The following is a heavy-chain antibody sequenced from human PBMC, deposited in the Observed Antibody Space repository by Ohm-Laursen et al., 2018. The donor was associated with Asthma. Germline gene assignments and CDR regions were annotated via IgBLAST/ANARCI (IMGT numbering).Heavy chain of an antibody. V-gene: IGHV4-59*01. CDR3: ARDYFNRDRGYDSYYYYGMDV. D-gene: IGHD5-12*01. J-gene: IGHJ6*02. CDR2: IYYSGST. Sequence: GTLSLTCTVSGGSISSYYWSWIRQPPGKGLEWVGSIYYSGSTNYNPSLKRLVTISVDTTKKQFSLKLRSVTAADTAEYYCARDYFNRDRGYDSYYYYGMDVWGQGTTVTVSS. CDR1: GGSISSYY.